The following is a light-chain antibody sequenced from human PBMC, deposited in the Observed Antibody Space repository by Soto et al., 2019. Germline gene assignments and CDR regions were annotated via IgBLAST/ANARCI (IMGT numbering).Light chain of an antibody. Sequence: DIQMAQSPSSLSASIGDRVTITCRASQGISEYLAWYQQRPGNAPNLLIYGASILQSGVPSRFSGSGSGTHFTLTISSLQPEDVATYYCHSYNSMPRPFGQGTTVEIK. CDR3: HSYNSMPRP. CDR1: QGISEY. V-gene: IGKV1-27*01. J-gene: IGKJ1*01. CDR2: GAS.